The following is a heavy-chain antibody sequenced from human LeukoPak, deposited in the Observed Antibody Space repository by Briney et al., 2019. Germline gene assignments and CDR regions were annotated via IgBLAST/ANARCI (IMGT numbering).Heavy chain of an antibody. V-gene: IGHV7-4-1*02. CDR2: INTNTENP. CDR3: ARMGYCTRATCGGAFDF. CDR1: GYSFTSYA. J-gene: IGHJ4*02. Sequence: ASVKVSCKASGYSFTSYAMNRVRQAPGQGLEWMGWINTNTENPAYAQGFTGRFVFSLDISVSTAYLQISSLKAEDTAVYYCARMGYCTRATCGGAFDFWGQGTLVTVSS. D-gene: IGHD2-8*01.